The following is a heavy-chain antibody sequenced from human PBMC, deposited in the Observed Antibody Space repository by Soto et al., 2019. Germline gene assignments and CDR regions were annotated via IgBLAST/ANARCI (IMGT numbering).Heavy chain of an antibody. D-gene: IGHD5-18*01. V-gene: IGHV3-30*18. CDR1: GFTFSSYG. CDR3: AKEDTAVVYYYYMDV. CDR2: ISYDGSNK. J-gene: IGHJ6*03. Sequence: GGSLRLSCAASGFTFSSYGMHWVRQAPGKGLEWVAVISYDGSNKYYADSVKGRFTISRDNSKNTLYLQMNSLRAEDTAVYYCAKEDTAVVYYYYMDVWGKGTTVTVSS.